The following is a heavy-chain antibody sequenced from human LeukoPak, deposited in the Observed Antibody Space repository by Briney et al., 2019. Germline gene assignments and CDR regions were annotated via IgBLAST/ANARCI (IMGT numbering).Heavy chain of an antibody. J-gene: IGHJ6*02. CDR2: IKQDGSEK. V-gene: IGHV3-7*01. Sequence: GGSLRLSCAASGFTFSRYWMSWVRQAPGKGLEWVAKIKQDGSEKYYVDSVKGRFTISRDNAKNSLYLQMNSLRAEDTAVYYCARDIVVVVAATAYYYYGMDVWGQGTTVTVSS. D-gene: IGHD2-15*01. CDR1: GFTFSRYW. CDR3: ARDIVVVVAATAYYYYGMDV.